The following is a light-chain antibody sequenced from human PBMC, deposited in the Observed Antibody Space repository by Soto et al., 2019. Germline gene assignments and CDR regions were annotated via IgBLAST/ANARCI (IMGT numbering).Light chain of an antibody. CDR3: QQYSSSPNT. Sequence: EIVLTQSPGTLSLSPGERATLSCRASQSVSSSYLAWYQQKPGQAPRLLIYGASSRATGIPDRFSGSGSGTDFTLTISRMEPEEFAVYYGQQYSSSPNTFGQGTKMQIK. V-gene: IGKV3-20*01. CDR1: QSVSSSY. J-gene: IGKJ2*01. CDR2: GAS.